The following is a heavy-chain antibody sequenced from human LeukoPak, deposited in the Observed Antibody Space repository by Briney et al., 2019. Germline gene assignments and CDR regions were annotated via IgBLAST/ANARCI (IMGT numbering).Heavy chain of an antibody. J-gene: IGHJ3*02. D-gene: IGHD5-12*01. CDR1: GFTFDDYA. CDR2: ISWNSGSI. Sequence: GRSLRLSCAASGFTFDDYAMHWVRQAPGKGLEWVSGISWNSGSIGYADSVKGRFTISRDNAKNSLYLQMNSLRAEDTALYYCAKDIGWKWPRHDAFDIWGQGTMVTVSS. V-gene: IGHV3-9*01. CDR3: AKDIGWKWPRHDAFDI.